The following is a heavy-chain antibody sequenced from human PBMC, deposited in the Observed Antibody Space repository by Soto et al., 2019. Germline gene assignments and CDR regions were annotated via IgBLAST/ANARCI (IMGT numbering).Heavy chain of an antibody. CDR1: GSMFSRSG. CDR3: AKDGLSDSPSAIDY. CDR2: IGGSGRNT. D-gene: IGHD6-13*01. V-gene: IGHV3-23*01. Sequence: GGSLRLSCAASGSMFSRSGMTWVRQAPGMRLESVAGIGGSGRNTYYADSVKGRFTISRDNSKNTLFLQMNSLRDEDTAIYYCAKDGLSDSPSAIDYWGQGTRVTVSS. J-gene: IGHJ4*02.